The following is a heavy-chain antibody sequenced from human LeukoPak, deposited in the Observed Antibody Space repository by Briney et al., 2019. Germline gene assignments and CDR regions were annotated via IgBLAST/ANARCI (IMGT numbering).Heavy chain of an antibody. CDR3: AKDRVGYDYVWGSYFDY. Sequence: PGGSLRLSCAASGFTFSDYYMSWIRQAPGKGLEWVSYISSSGSTIYYADSVKGRFTISRDNSKNTLYLQMNSLRAEDTAVYYCAKDRVGYDYVWGSYFDYWGQGTLVTVSS. CDR2: ISSSGSTI. D-gene: IGHD3-16*01. CDR1: GFTFSDYY. J-gene: IGHJ4*02. V-gene: IGHV3-11*04.